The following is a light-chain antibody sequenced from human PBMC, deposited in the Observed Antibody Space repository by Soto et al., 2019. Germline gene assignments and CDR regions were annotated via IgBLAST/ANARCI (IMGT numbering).Light chain of an antibody. CDR2: GAS. CDR1: QSVSSN. CDR3: KQYKTWPLYI. J-gene: IGKJ2*01. V-gene: IGKV3-15*01. Sequence: EIVMTQSPATLSVSPGERATLSCRASQSVSSNLAWYQQKPGQAPRLLIYGASTRATGIRARFSGSGSGTAFILTNISVQSEDSAVYYCKQYKTWPLYIFGHGTKLAIK.